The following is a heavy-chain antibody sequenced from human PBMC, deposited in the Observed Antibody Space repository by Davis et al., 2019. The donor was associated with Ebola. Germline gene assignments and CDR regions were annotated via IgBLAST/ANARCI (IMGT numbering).Heavy chain of an antibody. CDR3: ARDPRTLAFDF. CDR2: INTNTGNP. Sequence: ASVKVSCKASGYTFTDYAMNWVRQAPGQGLEWMGWINTNTGNPTYAQGFTGRFVFSLDTSVSTAFLQINSLKADDTAIYFCARDPRTLAFDFWGQGTLVTVSS. CDR1: GYTFTDYA. J-gene: IGHJ4*02. V-gene: IGHV7-4-1*02.